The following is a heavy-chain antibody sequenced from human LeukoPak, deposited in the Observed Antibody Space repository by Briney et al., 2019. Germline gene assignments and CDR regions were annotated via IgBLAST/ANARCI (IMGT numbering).Heavy chain of an antibody. D-gene: IGHD3-10*01. J-gene: IGHJ4*02. CDR2: ISGSGGST. CDR1: GFTFSSYG. V-gene: IGHV3-23*01. Sequence: GGSPRLSCAASGFTFSSYGMSWVRQAPGKGLEWVSAISGSGGSTYYADSVKGRFTISRDNSKSTLYLQMNSLRAEDTAVYYCAKLFRGVIRDVYWGQGTLVTVSS. CDR3: AKLFRGVIRDVY.